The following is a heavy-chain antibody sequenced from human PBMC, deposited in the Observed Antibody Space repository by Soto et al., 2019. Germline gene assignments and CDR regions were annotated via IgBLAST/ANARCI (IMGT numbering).Heavy chain of an antibody. CDR2: IYYSGST. CDR1: GGSISSYY. V-gene: IGHV4-59*01. Sequence: SETLSLTCTVSGGSISSYYWSWIRQPPGKGLEWIGYIYYSGSTNYNPSLKSRVTISVDTSKNQFSLKLCSVTAADTAVYYCARGGSRKQLGANWGQGTLVTVSS. D-gene: IGHD6-13*01. J-gene: IGHJ4*02. CDR3: ARGGSRKQLGAN.